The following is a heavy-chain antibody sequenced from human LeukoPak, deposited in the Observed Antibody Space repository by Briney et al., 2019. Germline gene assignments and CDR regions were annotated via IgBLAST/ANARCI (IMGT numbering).Heavy chain of an antibody. CDR1: GFTFSSYG. D-gene: IGHD3-9*01. J-gene: IGHJ6*04. Sequence: GGALRLSCAAPGFTFSSYGMHWVRQAPGKGLGWVAVIWYDGSNKYSEDSVKGIFTISRDNSKNTLYLQMNSLRDEDTAVYYCARDLRHGRYYDILTGWAASYYYGMDVWGKGTTVTVSS. CDR2: IWYDGSNK. CDR3: ARDLRHGRYYDILTGWAASYYYGMDV. V-gene: IGHV3-33*01.